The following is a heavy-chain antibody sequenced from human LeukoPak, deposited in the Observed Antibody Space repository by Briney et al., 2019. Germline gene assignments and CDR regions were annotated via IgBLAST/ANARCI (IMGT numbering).Heavy chain of an antibody. V-gene: IGHV4-34*01. J-gene: IGHJ3*02. CDR1: GGSFSGYY. CDR2: INHSGST. Sequence: SETLSLTCAVYGGSFSGYYWSWIRQPPGKGLEWIGEINHSGSTNYNPSLKSRVTISVDTSKNQFSLKLSSVTAADTAVYYCARTRAPELLWFGELSSDAIDIWGQGTMVTVSS. D-gene: IGHD3-10*01. CDR3: ARTRAPELLWFGELSSDAIDI.